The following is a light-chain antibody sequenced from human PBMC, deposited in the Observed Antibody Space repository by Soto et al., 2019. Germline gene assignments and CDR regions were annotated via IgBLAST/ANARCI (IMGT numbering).Light chain of an antibody. J-gene: IGKJ1*01. Sequence: DIQMTQSPSFVSASIGDRVTITCRASQSISSWLAWYQQKPGKAPKLLIYKASSLESGVQSRFSGSGSGTEFTLTIRSLQPDDFATYYCKQYNSYSRTVGQGTKVDIK. CDR3: KQYNSYSRT. CDR1: QSISSW. CDR2: KAS. V-gene: IGKV1-5*03.